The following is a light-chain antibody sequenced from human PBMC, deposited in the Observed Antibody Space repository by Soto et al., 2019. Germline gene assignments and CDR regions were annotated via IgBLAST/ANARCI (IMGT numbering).Light chain of an antibody. V-gene: IGKV3-15*01. CDR2: GAS. CDR1: QSVNSN. CDR3: HQYNNWLALT. Sequence: EIALTQSPATPSVSSGERATLSCRTSQSVNSNLVWYQQKPGQAPRLLIYGASTRATGIPARFSGSGSGTEFTLTISSLQSEDFAVYYCHQYNNWLALTFGGGTKVDIK. J-gene: IGKJ4*01.